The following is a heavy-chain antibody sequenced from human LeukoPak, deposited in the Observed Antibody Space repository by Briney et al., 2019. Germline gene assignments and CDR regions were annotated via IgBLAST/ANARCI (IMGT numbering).Heavy chain of an antibody. CDR3: ARGFDSSSWYIRY. CDR1: GGSISSSSYY. J-gene: IGHJ4*02. CDR2: IYYSGST. V-gene: IGHV4-39*07. Sequence: SETLSLTCTVSGGSISSSSYYWGWIRQPPGKGLEWIGSIYYSGSTNYNPSLKSRVTISVDTSKNQFSLKLSSVTAADMAVYYCARGFDSSSWYIRYWGQGTLVTVSS. D-gene: IGHD6-13*01.